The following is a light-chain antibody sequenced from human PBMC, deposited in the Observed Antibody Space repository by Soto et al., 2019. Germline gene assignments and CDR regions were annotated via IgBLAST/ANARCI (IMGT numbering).Light chain of an antibody. CDR3: QQSYTAPPT. Sequence: TQSPSTLSASIGDRVTITCRASQSINKWLAWHQQKPGKAPKLLIYDASSLQSGVPSRFSGSGSGTDFTLTISSLQPEDFATYYCQQSYTAPPTFGQGTKVDI. CDR1: QSINKW. CDR2: DAS. J-gene: IGKJ1*01. V-gene: IGKV1-39*01.